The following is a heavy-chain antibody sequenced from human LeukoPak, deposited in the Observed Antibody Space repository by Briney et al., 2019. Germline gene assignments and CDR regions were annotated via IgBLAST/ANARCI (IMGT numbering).Heavy chain of an antibody. J-gene: IGHJ5*02. CDR1: GFTFSNYA. V-gene: IGHV3-23*01. CDR3: AKDRISVAAPYSWFDP. CDR2: DRGSGLST. Sequence: GVSLRLSCAASGFTFSNYAMSWVRQAPGKGREWVSTDRGSGLSTYSADSVKGRFTISRDHSKDPLSLQMNSLTAEDTAVYYCAKDRISVAAPYSWFDPWGQGTLVTVSS. D-gene: IGHD6-19*01.